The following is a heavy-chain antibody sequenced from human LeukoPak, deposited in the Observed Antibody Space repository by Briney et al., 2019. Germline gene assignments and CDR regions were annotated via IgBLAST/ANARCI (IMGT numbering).Heavy chain of an antibody. CDR2: IYIGGST. V-gene: IGHV4-61*02. CDR3: ARAATTDYYYYYMDV. CDR1: GGSFSSGHYY. Sequence: SETLSLTCTVSGGSFSSGHYYWSWIRQPAGKGLEWIGRIYIGGSTDYNPSLKSRVTMSVDTSKNQFSLKLSSVTAADTAVYYCARAATTDYYYYYMDVWGKGITVTVSS. J-gene: IGHJ6*03. D-gene: IGHD1-7*01.